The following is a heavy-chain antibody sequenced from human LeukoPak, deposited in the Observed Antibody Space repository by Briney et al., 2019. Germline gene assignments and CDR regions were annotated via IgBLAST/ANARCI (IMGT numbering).Heavy chain of an antibody. CDR2: IYHSGST. Sequence: PSETLSLTCTVSGVSISSGGYYWSWIRQPPGKGLEWIGYIYHSGSTYYNPSLKSRVTISVDRSKNQFSLKLSSVTAADTAVYYCARANVVAARPDYFDYWGQGTLVTVSS. CDR3: ARANVVAARPDYFDY. J-gene: IGHJ4*02. D-gene: IGHD6-6*01. CDR1: GVSISSGGYY. V-gene: IGHV4-30-2*01.